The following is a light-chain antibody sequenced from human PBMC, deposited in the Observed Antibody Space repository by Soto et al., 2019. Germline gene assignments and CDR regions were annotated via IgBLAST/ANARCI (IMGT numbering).Light chain of an antibody. J-gene: IGKJ1*01. V-gene: IGKV1-5*03. CDR3: QHYNSYSEA. Sequence: DIQMTHSPSTLSGSVVDRVTITRLASQTISSWLAWYQQKPGKAPKLPIYKASTLKSGVPSRFSGSGSGTEFTLTISSLQPDDFATYYCQHYNSYSEAFGQGTKVDIK. CDR1: QTISSW. CDR2: KAS.